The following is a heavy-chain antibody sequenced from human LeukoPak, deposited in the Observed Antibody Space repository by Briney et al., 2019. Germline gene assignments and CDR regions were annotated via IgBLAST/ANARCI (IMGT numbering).Heavy chain of an antibody. V-gene: IGHV3-7*01. CDR3: ARDLFEYSSSADLVY. D-gene: IGHD6-6*01. Sequence: PGGSLRLSCAASGFTFSSYWMSWVRQAPGKGLEWVANIKQDGSEKYYVDSVKGRFTISRDNAKNSLYLQMNSLRAEDTAVYYCARDLFEYSSSADLVYWGQGTLVTVSS. CDR2: IKQDGSEK. CDR1: GFTFSSYW. J-gene: IGHJ4*02.